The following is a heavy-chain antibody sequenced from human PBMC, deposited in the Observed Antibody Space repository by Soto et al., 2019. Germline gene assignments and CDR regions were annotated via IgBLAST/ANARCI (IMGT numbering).Heavy chain of an antibody. Sequence: GGSLRLSCAASGFTFDDYTMHWVRQAPGKGLEWVSLISWDGGSTYYADSVKGRFTISRDNSKNSLYLQTNSLRTEDTALYYCAKDIASSDYGDYVGDYYYYGMDVWGQGTTVTVSS. J-gene: IGHJ6*02. CDR1: GFTFDDYT. CDR3: AKDIASSDYGDYVGDYYYYGMDV. CDR2: ISWDGGST. D-gene: IGHD4-17*01. V-gene: IGHV3-43*01.